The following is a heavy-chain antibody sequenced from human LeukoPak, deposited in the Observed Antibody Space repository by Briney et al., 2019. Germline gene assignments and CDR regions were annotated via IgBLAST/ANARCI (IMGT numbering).Heavy chain of an antibody. D-gene: IGHD6-19*01. V-gene: IGHV3-7*01. CDR1: GFTFSSSW. J-gene: IGHJ5*02. Sequence: GGSLRLSCAASGFTFSSSWMNWVRQAPGKGLEWVASINEDGSEKYYVDSVKGRFTVSRDNAKNSLYLQMNSLRAEDTAVYYCARPYSSGWDNWFDPWGQGTLVTVSS. CDR3: ARPYSSGWDNWFDP. CDR2: INEDGSEK.